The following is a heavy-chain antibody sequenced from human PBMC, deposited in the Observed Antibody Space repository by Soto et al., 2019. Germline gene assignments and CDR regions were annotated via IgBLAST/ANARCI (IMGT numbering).Heavy chain of an antibody. Sequence: PSETLSLTCTVSGASISSSGYYWGWIRQPPGKGLDWIGNIYYSGSTYYNPSLKSRVTISVDTSKNQFSLKLSSVTAADTAVYYCARRGTLSIAVAGTYYYYGMDVWGQGTTVTVSS. J-gene: IGHJ6*02. CDR1: GASISSSGYY. CDR3: ARRGTLSIAVAGTYYYYGMDV. V-gene: IGHV4-39*01. D-gene: IGHD6-19*01. CDR2: IYYSGST.